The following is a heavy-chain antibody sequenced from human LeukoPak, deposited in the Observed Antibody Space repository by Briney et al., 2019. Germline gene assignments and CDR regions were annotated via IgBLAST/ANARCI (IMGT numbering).Heavy chain of an antibody. D-gene: IGHD5-18*01. CDR1: GYTFSSYS. V-gene: IGHV1-69*13. CDR3: AKEQLTSGYSFLTDY. J-gene: IGHJ4*02. Sequence: SVRVSCKASGYTFSSYSISWMRQAPGQGLEWMGGIIPIFGTANYAQKFQGRVTITADESTSTAYMELSSLRSEDTAVYYCAKEQLTSGYSFLTDYWGQGTLVTVSS. CDR2: IIPIFGTA.